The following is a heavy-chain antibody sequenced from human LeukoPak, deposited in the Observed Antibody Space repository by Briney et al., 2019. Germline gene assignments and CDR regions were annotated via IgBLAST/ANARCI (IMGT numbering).Heavy chain of an antibody. J-gene: IGHJ5*02. V-gene: IGHV3-7*01. D-gene: IGHD3-3*01. Sequence: GGSLRLSCAASGFTFSSYCMSWVRQAPGKGLEWVANIMQDGSEKYYVDSVKGRFTISRDNAKNSLYLQMNSLRAEDTAVYYCARELRFLEWSNWFDPWGQGTLVTVSS. CDR3: ARELRFLEWSNWFDP. CDR2: IMQDGSEK. CDR1: GFTFSSYC.